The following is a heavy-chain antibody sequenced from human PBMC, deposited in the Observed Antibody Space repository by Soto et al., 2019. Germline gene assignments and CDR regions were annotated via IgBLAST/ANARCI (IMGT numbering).Heavy chain of an antibody. J-gene: IGHJ6*02. CDR3: ARGARPRGAVRYGMDV. D-gene: IGHD3-10*01. Sequence: ASVKVSCKASGYTFTGYYMHWVRQAPGQGLEWMGWINPNSGGTNYAQKFQGWVTMTRDTSISTAYMELSRLRSDDTAVYYCARGARPRGAVRYGMDVWGQGTTVNVS. CDR2: INPNSGGT. V-gene: IGHV1-2*04. CDR1: GYTFTGYY.